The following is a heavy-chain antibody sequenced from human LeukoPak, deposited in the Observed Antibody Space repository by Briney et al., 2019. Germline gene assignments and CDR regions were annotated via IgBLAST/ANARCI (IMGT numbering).Heavy chain of an antibody. CDR2: ISGSGGST. CDR3: AKDYSGGGLWFGELWS. D-gene: IGHD3-10*01. CDR1: GFTFSSYA. J-gene: IGHJ5*02. V-gene: IGHV3-23*01. Sequence: GGSLRLSCAASGFTFSSYAMSWVRQAPGKGLEWVSAISGSGGSTYYADSVKGRFTISRDNSKNTLYLQMNSLRADDTAVYYCAKDYSGGGLWFGELWSSGQGTLVTVSS.